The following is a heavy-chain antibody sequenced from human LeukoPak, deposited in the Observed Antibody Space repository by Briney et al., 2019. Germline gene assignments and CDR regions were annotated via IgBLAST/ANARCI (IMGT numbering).Heavy chain of an antibody. Sequence: GGSLRLSCAASGFTFKTYWMHWVRQAPGKGLVWVSHTNSDGSSTSYADSVRGRFTISRDNAKNTLYLQMNSLRAEDTAVYYCARDLKGPVNDVFDMWGQGTMVTVSS. CDR1: GFTFKTYW. V-gene: IGHV3-74*01. D-gene: IGHD4-23*01. CDR2: TNSDGSST. J-gene: IGHJ3*02. CDR3: ARDLKGPVNDVFDM.